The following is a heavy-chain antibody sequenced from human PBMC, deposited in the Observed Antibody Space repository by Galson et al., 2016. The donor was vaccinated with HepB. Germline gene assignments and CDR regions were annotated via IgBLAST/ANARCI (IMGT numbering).Heavy chain of an antibody. CDR1: RGTFKTYA. D-gene: IGHD3-10*01. CDR3: ASGGTCNDNTCHGYYYFDY. Sequence: SVKVSCKASRGTFKTYALSWLRQAPGQGLEWVGGMFPMSGRADYARKFQGRVPITADESTRTVYMELSGLRPDDTAVYYCASGGTCNDNTCHGYYYFDYWGQGALITVSS. CDR2: MFPMSGRA. J-gene: IGHJ4*02. V-gene: IGHV1-69*13.